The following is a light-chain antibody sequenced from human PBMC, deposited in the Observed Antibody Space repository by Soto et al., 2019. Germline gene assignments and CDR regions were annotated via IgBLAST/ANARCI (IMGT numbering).Light chain of an antibody. Sequence: DIQMTQSPSSLSASVGDRVTITCRASQSISSYLNWSQQKPGKAPKLLIYAASSLQSAAPSRLSGSGSGTDFTLTIRSLQPEDFATYSCQQTDSTPYTFGPGTKLQIK. CDR1: QSISSY. V-gene: IGKV1-39*01. CDR3: QQTDSTPYT. CDR2: AAS. J-gene: IGKJ2*01.